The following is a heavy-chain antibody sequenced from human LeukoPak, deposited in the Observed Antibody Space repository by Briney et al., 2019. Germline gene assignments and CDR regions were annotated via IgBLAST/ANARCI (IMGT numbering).Heavy chain of an antibody. Sequence: PSETLSLTCTVSGDFITAYYWSWLRQPPGKGLEWIGYVYYTGSTEYNPSLRSRVTISVDTSKNQFSLKLSSVTAADTAVYYCARVKGGYYYYYMDVWGKGTTVTVSS. D-gene: IGHD2-15*01. V-gene: IGHV4-59*12. CDR1: GDFITAYY. CDR2: VYYTGST. J-gene: IGHJ6*03. CDR3: ARVKGGYYYYYMDV.